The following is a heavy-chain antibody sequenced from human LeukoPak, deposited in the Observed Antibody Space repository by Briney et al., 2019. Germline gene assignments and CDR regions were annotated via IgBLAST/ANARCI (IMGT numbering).Heavy chain of an antibody. V-gene: IGHV3-7*01. J-gene: IGHJ5*02. CDR2: IKQDGSEK. CDR3: ARAPAEGWFDP. CDR1: GFTFSSYW. Sequence: GGSLGLFCAASGFTFSSYWMSWVRQAPGKGLEWVASIKQDGSEKYYVDSVKGRFTISRDNAKNSLYLQMNSLRAEDTALYYCARAPAEGWFDPWGQGTLVTVSS.